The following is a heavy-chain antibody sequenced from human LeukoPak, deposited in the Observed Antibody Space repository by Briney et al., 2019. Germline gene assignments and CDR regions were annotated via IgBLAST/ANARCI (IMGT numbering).Heavy chain of an antibody. CDR2: IYPGDSDT. J-gene: IGHJ6*02. CDR3: ASIIVAAAGRGYYYYGMDV. CDR1: GYTFDTYW. D-gene: IGHD6-13*01. Sequence: GESLKISCKGSGYTFDTYWIGWVRQMPGKGLEWMGIIYPGDSDTRYSPSFQGQVTISADKSISTTYVQWSSLKASDTAMYYCASIIVAAAGRGYYYYGMDVWGQGTTVTVSS. V-gene: IGHV5-51*01.